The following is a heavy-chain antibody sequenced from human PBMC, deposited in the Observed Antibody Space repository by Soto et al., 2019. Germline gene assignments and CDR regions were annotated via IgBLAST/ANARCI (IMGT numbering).Heavy chain of an antibody. Sequence: PSETLSLTCTVSGDSVSSATYYWTWIRQPPGKGLEWIGYIYYSGTSNYNPSLKRRLTISLDTSKNQFSLTLTSVTAADTAGYYCARVGHYRIDDRGQGTLVTVSS. CDR2: IYYSGTS. J-gene: IGHJ4*02. D-gene: IGHD4-4*01. CDR1: GDSVSSATYY. CDR3: ARVGHYRIDD. V-gene: IGHV4-61*01.